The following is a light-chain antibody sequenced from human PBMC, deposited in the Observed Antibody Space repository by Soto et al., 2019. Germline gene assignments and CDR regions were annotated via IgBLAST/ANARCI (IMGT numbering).Light chain of an antibody. CDR2: GAS. J-gene: IGKJ4*01. V-gene: IGKV3-15*01. CDR1: QSVSGN. Sequence: EIVMTQSPATLSVSPGERATLSCRASQSVSGNLAWYQQKPGQAPRLLIYGASTRATGIPARFSRSGSGTEFTLSISSLQSEDFALYYCQQYNNWPPLTFGGGTKVEIK. CDR3: QQYNNWPPLT.